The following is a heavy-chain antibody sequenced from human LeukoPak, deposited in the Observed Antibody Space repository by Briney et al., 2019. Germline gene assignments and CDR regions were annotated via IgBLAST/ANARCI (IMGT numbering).Heavy chain of an antibody. CDR3: AVSDCSSASCLFDH. V-gene: IGHV3-23*01. J-gene: IGHJ4*02. Sequence: PGGSLRLSCAASGFTFSKYAMGWVRQAPGKGLEWVSTISGSRGNTYYADLEEGRFTISRDNSKNTLYLQMSSLRAEDTAVYYCAVSDCSSASCLFDHWGQGTLVTVSS. CDR1: GFTFSKYA. D-gene: IGHD2-2*01. CDR2: ISGSRGNT.